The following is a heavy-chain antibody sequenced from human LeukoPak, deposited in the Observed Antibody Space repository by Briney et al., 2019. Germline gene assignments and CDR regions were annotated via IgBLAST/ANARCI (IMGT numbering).Heavy chain of an antibody. J-gene: IGHJ6*02. D-gene: IGHD6-19*01. Sequence: PSETLSLTCTGSGGSFSSYYWSWIRQPPGEGLEWIRYIYYSGSTNYNPSLKSRVTISVDTSKNQFSLKLSSVTAADKAVYYCARKPPSGAGYSYSYGMDVWGQGTTVTVSS. CDR1: GGSFSSYY. CDR2: IYYSGST. V-gene: IGHV4-59*08. CDR3: ARKPPSGAGYSYSYGMDV.